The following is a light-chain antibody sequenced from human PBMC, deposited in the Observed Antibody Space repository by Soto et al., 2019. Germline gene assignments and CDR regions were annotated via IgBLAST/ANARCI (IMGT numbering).Light chain of an antibody. CDR2: ETN. V-gene: IGLV7-46*01. J-gene: IGLJ3*02. Sequence: QAVVTQEPSLTVSPGGTVTLTCGSSTGAVTSGHSPYWFQQKPGQVPRTLISETNNRHSWTPARFSGSLLGGKAALTLSGAQPGEGVEYYCLIPFPGFGGVFGGGTKLTVL. CDR3: LIPFPGFGGV. CDR1: TGAVTSGHS.